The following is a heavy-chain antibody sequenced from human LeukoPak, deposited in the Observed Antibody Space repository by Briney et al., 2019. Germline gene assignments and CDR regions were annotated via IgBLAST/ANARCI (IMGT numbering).Heavy chain of an antibody. CDR2: IYHSGST. J-gene: IGHJ5*02. CDR1: GYSISSGYY. CDR3: ARSPIWFGGLSVPA. V-gene: IGHV4-38-2*02. D-gene: IGHD3-10*01. Sequence: PSETLSLTCTVSGYSISSGYYWGWIRQPPGKGLEWIGSIYHSGSTYYNPSLKSRVTISVDTSKHQYSLRVNSVTAADTAVYYCARSPIWFGGLSVPAWGQGTLVTVSS.